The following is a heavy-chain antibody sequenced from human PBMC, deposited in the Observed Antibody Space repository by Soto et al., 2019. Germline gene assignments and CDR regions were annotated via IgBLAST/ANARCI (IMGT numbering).Heavy chain of an antibody. V-gene: IGHV3-30*18. Sequence: GGSLRLSCAASGFTFSSYGMHWVRQAPGKGLEWVAVISYDGSNKYYADSVKGRFTISRDNSKNTLYLQMNSLRAEDTAVYYCAKNPVLPYYDFWSGYYEGAAGYYGMDVWGQGTTVTVSS. CDR2: ISYDGSNK. CDR3: AKNPVLPYYDFWSGYYEGAAGYYGMDV. D-gene: IGHD3-3*01. CDR1: GFTFSSYG. J-gene: IGHJ6*02.